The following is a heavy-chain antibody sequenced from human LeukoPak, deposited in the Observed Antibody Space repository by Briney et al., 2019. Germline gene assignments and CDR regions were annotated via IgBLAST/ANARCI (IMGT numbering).Heavy chain of an antibody. D-gene: IGHD2-2*01. V-gene: IGHV1-2*02. CDR2: INPNSGGT. Sequence: GASVKVSCKASGYTFNGYYMHWVRQAPGQGLEWMGWINPNSGGTSYAQKFQGRVTMTTGTSISTAYMEVSRLESDDTAVYYCAKPLWYQLLQGYYGLDVWGQGTTVTVSS. J-gene: IGHJ6*02. CDR1: GYTFNGYY. CDR3: AKPLWYQLLQGYYGLDV.